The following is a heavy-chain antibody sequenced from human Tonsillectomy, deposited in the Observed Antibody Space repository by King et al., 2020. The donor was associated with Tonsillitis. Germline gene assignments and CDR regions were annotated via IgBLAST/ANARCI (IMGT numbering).Heavy chain of an antibody. CDR1: GYSISSGYY. Sequence: VQLQESGPGLVKPSETLSLTCTVSGYSISSGYYWGWIRQPPGKGLEWIGSIYHRGSTYYNPSLKSRVTISVDTSKNQFSLKLSSVTAADTAVYYCARYTLKRIAAENAGWFDPWGQGTLVTVSS. CDR2: IYHRGST. J-gene: IGHJ5*02. D-gene: IGHD6-13*01. V-gene: IGHV4-38-2*02. CDR3: ARYTLKRIAAENAGWFDP.